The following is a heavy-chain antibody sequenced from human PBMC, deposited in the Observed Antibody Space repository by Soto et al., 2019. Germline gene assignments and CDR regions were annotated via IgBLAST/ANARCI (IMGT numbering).Heavy chain of an antibody. V-gene: IGHV3-23*01. CDR2: ITGNSDEI. D-gene: IGHD1-26*01. Sequence: PVGSLRLSCAASGVTVRTDVMSWVLQARGKGLEWVSSITGNSDEIFYAYSVRGRFTISRDNSNSRVYMQMNSLRAEDTALYYCVKRGANWGAFDVWGQGTVVTVSS. CDR3: VKRGANWGAFDV. CDR1: GVTVRTDV. J-gene: IGHJ3*01.